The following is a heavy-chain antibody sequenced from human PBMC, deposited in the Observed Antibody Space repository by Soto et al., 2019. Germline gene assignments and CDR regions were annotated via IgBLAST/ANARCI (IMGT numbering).Heavy chain of an antibody. D-gene: IGHD1-7*01. CDR3: ARARPFVNWNYGRHWFDP. Sequence: QVQLVQSGAEVKKPGSSVKVSCKASGGTFSSYTISWVRQAPGQGLEWMGRIIPILGIANYAQKFQGRVTITADKSTSTAYMELSSLRSEDTAVYYCARARPFVNWNYGRHWFDPWGQGTLVTVSS. V-gene: IGHV1-69*02. J-gene: IGHJ5*02. CDR1: GGTFSSYT. CDR2: IIPILGIA.